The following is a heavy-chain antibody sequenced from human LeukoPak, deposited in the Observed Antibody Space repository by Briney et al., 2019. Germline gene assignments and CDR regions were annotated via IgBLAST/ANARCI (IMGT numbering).Heavy chain of an antibody. CDR1: GGSISSYY. D-gene: IGHD5-12*01. J-gene: IGHJ4*02. CDR2: IYYSGST. Sequence: PSETLSLTCTVSGGSISSYYWSWIRQPPGKGLEWIGYIYYSGSTNYNPSLKSRVTISVDTSKNQFSLNLSSVTAADTAVYYCASSGYSGYDYYFDYWGQGTLVTVSP. CDR3: ASSGYSGYDYYFDY. V-gene: IGHV4-59*01.